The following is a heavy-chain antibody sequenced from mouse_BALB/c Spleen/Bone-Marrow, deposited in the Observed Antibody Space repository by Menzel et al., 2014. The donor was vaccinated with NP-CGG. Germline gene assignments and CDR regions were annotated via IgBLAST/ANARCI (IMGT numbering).Heavy chain of an antibody. CDR1: GYTFTSYW. D-gene: IGHD6-1*01. V-gene: IGHV1S81*02. Sequence: VQLQQSGAELVKPGASVKLSCKASGYTFTSYWMHWVKQRPGQGLEWIGEIDPSTGRTDYNKKFKSQATLTVDKSASPDYTRPSSVTSEDSVVYYCARINGFASWGHGTPLTVSP. J-gene: IGHJ2*01. CDR3: ARINGFAS. CDR2: IDPSTGRT.